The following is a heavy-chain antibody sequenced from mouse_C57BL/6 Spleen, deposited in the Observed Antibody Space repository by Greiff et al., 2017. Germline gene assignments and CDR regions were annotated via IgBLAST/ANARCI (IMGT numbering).Heavy chain of an antibody. CDR2: IDPFDSYT. CDR1: GYTFTSYW. J-gene: IGHJ2*01. V-gene: IGHV1-69*01. Sequence: VQLQQPGAELVMPGASVKLSCKASGYTFTSYWMHWVKQRPGQGLEWIGEIDPFDSYTNYNQKFKGKSTLTEDKSSTTAYMQIRSLTSEDSVVYYCARGRAQAFDYWGQGTTLTVSS. CDR3: ARGRAQAFDY. D-gene: IGHD3-2*02.